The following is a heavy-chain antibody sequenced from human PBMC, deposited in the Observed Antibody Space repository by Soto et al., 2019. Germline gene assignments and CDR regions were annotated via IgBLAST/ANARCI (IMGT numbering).Heavy chain of an antibody. CDR2: ISYDGSNK. D-gene: IGHD3-22*01. CDR1: GFTFSSYG. V-gene: IGHV3-30*18. CDR3: AKGASVHPTKGPGYDSSGYYYAHFDY. Sequence: GGSLRLSCAASGFTFSSYGMHWVRQAPGKGLEWVAVISYDGSNKYYVDSVKGRFTISRDNSKNTLYLQMNSLRAEDTAVYYCAKGASVHPTKGPGYDSSGYYYAHFDYWGQGTLVTVSS. J-gene: IGHJ4*02.